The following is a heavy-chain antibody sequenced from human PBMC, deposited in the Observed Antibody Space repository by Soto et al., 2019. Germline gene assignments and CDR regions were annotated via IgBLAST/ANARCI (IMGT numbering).Heavy chain of an antibody. CDR2: ISGSGGST. D-gene: IGHD2-15*01. CDR1: GVNFSSYA. CDR3: AKGGVVVAWPDDY. V-gene: IGHV3-23*01. J-gene: IGHJ4*02. Sequence: EVQLLESGGGLVQPGGSLRLSCAASGVNFSSYAMSWVRKAPGKGLEWGSAISGSGGSTYYADSVKGRFTISRDNSTNTRYLQMNSLRAEDTAVYYCAKGGVVVAWPDDYWGQGTLVTVSS.